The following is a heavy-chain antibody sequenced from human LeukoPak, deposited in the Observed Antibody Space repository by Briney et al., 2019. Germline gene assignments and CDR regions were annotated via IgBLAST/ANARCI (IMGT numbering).Heavy chain of an antibody. D-gene: IGHD4-17*01. CDR2: INPSGGST. CDR3: AFTVSKENWFDP. J-gene: IGHJ5*02. CDR1: GYTFTSYY. Sequence: GASVKVSCKASGYTFTSYYMHWVRQAPGQGLEWMGIINPSGGSTSYAQKFQGRVTMTRDTSTSTVYMELSSRRSEDTAVYYCAFTVSKENWFDPWGQGTLVTVSS. V-gene: IGHV1-46*01.